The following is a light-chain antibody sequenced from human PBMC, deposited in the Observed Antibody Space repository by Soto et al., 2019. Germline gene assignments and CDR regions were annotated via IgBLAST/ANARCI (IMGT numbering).Light chain of an antibody. V-gene: IGKV1-39*01. J-gene: IGKJ2*01. Sequence: DIQMTQSPSSLSASVGDRFTITCLASQTIGANLNWYRQKLGKAPTLLIYDASTLQSGVPSRFSGLGSGTDFALTITSLQPDDSATYYCQQSYTTVYTFGQGTKVDIK. CDR3: QQSYTTVYT. CDR1: QTIGAN. CDR2: DAS.